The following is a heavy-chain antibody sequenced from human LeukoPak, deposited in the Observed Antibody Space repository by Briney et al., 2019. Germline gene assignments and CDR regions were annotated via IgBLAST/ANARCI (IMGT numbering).Heavy chain of an antibody. CDR1: GGSISSFY. J-gene: IGHJ2*01. CDR3: ARAITMIVVAPPHCYFDL. V-gene: IGHV4-59*01. CDR2: IDYSGST. D-gene: IGHD3-22*01. Sequence: PSETLSLTCTVSGGSISSFYWSWLRRPPGKGLEWIGYIDYSGSTNYSPSLKSRVTISVDSSQTQFSLKLNSVTAADTAVYHCARAITMIVVAPPHCYFDLWGRGTLVTVSS.